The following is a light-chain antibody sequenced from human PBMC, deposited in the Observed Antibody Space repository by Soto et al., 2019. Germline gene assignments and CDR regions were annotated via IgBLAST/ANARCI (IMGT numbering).Light chain of an antibody. CDR3: QQRSDWPIT. CDR1: QSITTN. Sequence: EIVLTQSPATLSLSPGERATFSCRASQSITTNLAWYQQKPGQAPRLLIYDASNRATGIPARFSGSGSGTDFTLTITSLEPQDFAVYYCQQRSDWPITFGQGTRLE. V-gene: IGKV3-11*01. CDR2: DAS. J-gene: IGKJ5*01.